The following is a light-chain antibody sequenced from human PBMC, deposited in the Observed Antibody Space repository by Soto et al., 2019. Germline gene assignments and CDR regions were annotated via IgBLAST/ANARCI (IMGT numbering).Light chain of an antibody. V-gene: IGKV3-11*01. CDR2: DAS. Sequence: EIVLTQSPATLSLSPGERATLSCRASQSVSSYLAWYQQKPGQAPRLLIYDASNRATGIPARFSGSGSGPDFTLTISSLEPEDFAVDYCQQRSNWGFTFGPGTKVDI. CDR3: QQRSNWGFT. CDR1: QSVSSY. J-gene: IGKJ3*01.